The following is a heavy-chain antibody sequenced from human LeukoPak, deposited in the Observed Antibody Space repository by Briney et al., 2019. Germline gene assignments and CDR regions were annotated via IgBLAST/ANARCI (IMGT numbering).Heavy chain of an antibody. D-gene: IGHD3-16*02. CDR3: ARDLGDYVWGSYRYFDY. J-gene: IGHJ4*02. Sequence: ASVKVSCKASGYTFTGYYMHWVRQAPGQGLEWMGWINPNSGGTNYAQKFQGWVTMTRDTSISTAYMELRSLRSDDTAVYYCARDLGDYVWGSYRYFDYWGQGTLVTVSS. CDR2: INPNSGGT. V-gene: IGHV1-2*04. CDR1: GYTFTGYY.